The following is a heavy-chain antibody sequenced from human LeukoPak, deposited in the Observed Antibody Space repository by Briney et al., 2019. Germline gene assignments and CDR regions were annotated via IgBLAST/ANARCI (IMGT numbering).Heavy chain of an antibody. D-gene: IGHD1-1*01. V-gene: IGHV3-30-3*01. CDR1: GFTFSSYA. CDR2: ISYDGSNK. Sequence: PGRSLRLSCAASGFTFSSYAMHWVRQALGKGLEWVAVISYDGSNKYYADSVKGRFTISRDNSKNTLYLQMNSLRSEDTAVYYCARATRHLLAQPDYWGQGTLVTVSS. CDR3: ARATRHLLAQPDY. J-gene: IGHJ4*02.